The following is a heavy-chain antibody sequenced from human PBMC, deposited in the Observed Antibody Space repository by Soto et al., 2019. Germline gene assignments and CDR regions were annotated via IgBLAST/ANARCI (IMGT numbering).Heavy chain of an antibody. CDR1: GSIFSDAW. Sequence: PVGSLRLSCAASGSIFSDAWMSWVRQAPGKGLEWIARIRSNTDGGTTDYAAPVKGRFSISRDDSKKTLYLQMNSLKIEDTAVYYCTADDAIQLWSPADYWGQGTLVTVSS. D-gene: IGHD5-18*01. CDR2: IRSNTDGGTT. CDR3: TADDAIQLWSPADY. J-gene: IGHJ4*02. V-gene: IGHV3-15*01.